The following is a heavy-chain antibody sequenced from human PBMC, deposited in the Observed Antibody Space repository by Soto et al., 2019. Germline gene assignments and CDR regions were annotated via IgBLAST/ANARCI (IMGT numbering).Heavy chain of an antibody. CDR3: ARDVAARHTDY. CDR1: GFTFSSYG. J-gene: IGHJ4*02. D-gene: IGHD6-6*01. CDR2: IWYDGSNK. Sequence: QVQLVESGGGVVQPGRSLRLSCAASGFTFSSYGMYWVRQAPGKGLEWVAVIWYDGSNKYYADSVKGRFTISRDNSKNTLYLQMNSLRAEDTAVYYCARDVAARHTDYWGQGTLVTVSS. V-gene: IGHV3-33*01.